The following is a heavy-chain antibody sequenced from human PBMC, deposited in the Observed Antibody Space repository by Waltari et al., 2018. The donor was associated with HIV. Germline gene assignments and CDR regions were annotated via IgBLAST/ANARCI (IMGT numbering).Heavy chain of an antibody. CDR2: INSDGSTR. V-gene: IGHV3-74*01. J-gene: IGHJ4*02. CDR3: ARASHYIEFSTFDGDYYFDL. CDR1: GFGVRTHW. D-gene: IGHD3-9*01. Sequence: VQLVESGGGSIKTGGSLRLSCAGSGFGVRTHWMAWVGQGPGKGLVWVARINSDGSTRNYADAVKGRFVISRDNSINTVYLQLNSVKVEDTAVYFCARASHYIEFSTFDGDYYFDLWGRGTRVAVSS.